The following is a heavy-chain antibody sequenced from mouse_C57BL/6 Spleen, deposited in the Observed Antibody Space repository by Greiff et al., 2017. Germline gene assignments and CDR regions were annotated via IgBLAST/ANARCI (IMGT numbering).Heavy chain of an antibody. J-gene: IGHJ1*03. CDR2: IYNGSGNT. D-gene: IGHD2-13*01. CDR1: GYSFTSYY. Sequence: QVQLQQSGPGLVKPGASVKISCTASGYSFTSYYIHWVKQRPGQGLEWIGWIYNGSGNTKYQEKFKGKATLTADTSSSTAYLQLSSLTSEDSAVYYCARTCYGDSYWYFGVWGTGTRVTVSS. V-gene: IGHV1-66*01. CDR3: ARTCYGDSYWYFGV.